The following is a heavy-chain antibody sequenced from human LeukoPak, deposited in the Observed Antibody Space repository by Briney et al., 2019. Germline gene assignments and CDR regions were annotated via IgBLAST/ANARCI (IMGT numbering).Heavy chain of an antibody. CDR2: INHSGST. J-gene: IGHJ4*02. CDR1: GGSFSGYY. CDR3: ARSGYDSNYFDY. V-gene: IGHV4-34*01. D-gene: IGHD5-12*01. Sequence: PSETLSLTCAVYGGSFSGYYWSWIRQPPGKGLEWIGEINHSGSTNYNPSLKSRVTISVDTSKNQFSLKLSSVTAADTAFYYCARSGYDSNYFDYWGQGTLVTVSS.